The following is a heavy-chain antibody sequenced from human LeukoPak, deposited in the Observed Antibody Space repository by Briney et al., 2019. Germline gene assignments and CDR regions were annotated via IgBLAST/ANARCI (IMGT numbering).Heavy chain of an antibody. J-gene: IGHJ5*01. V-gene: IGHV1-24*01. CDR2: FDPEKGET. CDR1: GYTLIEFA. Sequence: ASVKVSCKTSGYTLIEFAMHWVRQTPEGGLEWMGGFDPEKGETVYSQKFQGRVTMTEARSIDTAYMELSGLKSEDTAVYFCAAKLQYYDWLAFWGQGTLVAVSS. CDR3: AAKLQYYDWLAF. D-gene: IGHD3-9*01.